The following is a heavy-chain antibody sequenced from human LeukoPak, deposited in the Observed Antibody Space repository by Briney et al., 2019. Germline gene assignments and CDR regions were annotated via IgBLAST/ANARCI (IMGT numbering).Heavy chain of an antibody. CDR3: ARTEGGYYDSSGYQVSPYYFDY. J-gene: IGHJ4*02. V-gene: IGHV4-34*01. CDR1: GGSFSGYY. CDR2: INHSGST. Sequence: TSETLSLTCAVYGGSFSGYYWSWIRQPPGKGLEWIGEINHSGSTNYNPSLKSRVTISVDTSKNQFSLKLSSVTAADTAVYYCARTEGGYYDSSGYQVSPYYFDYWGQGTLVTVSS. D-gene: IGHD3-22*01.